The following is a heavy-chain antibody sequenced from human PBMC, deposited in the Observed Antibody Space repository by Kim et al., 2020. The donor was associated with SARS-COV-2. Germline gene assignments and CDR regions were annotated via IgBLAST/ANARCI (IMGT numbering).Heavy chain of an antibody. CDR2: ISSSSSYI. Sequence: GGSLRLSCAASGFTFSSYSMNWVRQAPGKGLEWVSSISSSSSYIYYADSVKGRFTISRDNAKNSLYLQMNSLRAEDTAVYYCARDLYPRSVIVGAKGGYWFDPCGQGTLVTVSS. D-gene: IGHD1-26*01. CDR3: ARDLYPRSVIVGAKGGYWFDP. CDR1: GFTFSSYS. J-gene: IGHJ5*02. V-gene: IGHV3-21*01.